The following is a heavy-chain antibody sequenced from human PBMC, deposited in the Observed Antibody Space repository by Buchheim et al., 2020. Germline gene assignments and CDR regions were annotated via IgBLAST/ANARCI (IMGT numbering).Heavy chain of an antibody. CDR1: GYTFTSHW. CDR2: IDPDDSYT. V-gene: IGHV5-10-1*03. D-gene: IGHD2-8*01. CDR3: ARQDCSSGVCYFFDH. J-gene: IGHJ4*02. Sequence: EVQLVQSGAEVKKPGESLRISCKGFGYTFTSHWISWVRQMPGKGLEWMGRIDPDDSYTNYSPSFQGHVTISADKSISTAHPHWRSLKASDTAMYYCARQDCSSGVCYFFDHWGQGTL.